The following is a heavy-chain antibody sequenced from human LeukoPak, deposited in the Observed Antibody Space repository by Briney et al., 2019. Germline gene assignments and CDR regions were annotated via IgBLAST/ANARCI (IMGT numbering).Heavy chain of an antibody. CDR1: GGSISSYY. Sequence: PSETLSLTCTVSGGSISSYYWSWIRQPPGKGLEWIGYIYYSGSTNYNPSLKSRVTISVDTSKNQFSLKLSSVTAADTAVYYCARHRVEAVAGLYYYYGMDVWGQGTTVTASS. CDR3: ARHRVEAVAGLYYYYGMDV. J-gene: IGHJ6*02. D-gene: IGHD6-19*01. CDR2: IYYSGST. V-gene: IGHV4-59*08.